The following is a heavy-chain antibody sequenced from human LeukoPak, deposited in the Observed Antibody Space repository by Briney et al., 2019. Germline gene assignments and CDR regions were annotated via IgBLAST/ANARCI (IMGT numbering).Heavy chain of an antibody. CDR2: ISGSGGST. CDR1: GFTFSSYA. V-gene: IGHV3-23*01. CDR3: AKVMYNWNDGADY. Sequence: GGSLRLSCAASGFTFSSYAMSWVRQAPGKGLEWVSAISGSGGSTYYADSVKGRFTISRDNAKNTLYLQMSSLRAEDTAVYYCAKVMYNWNDGADYWGQGTLVTVSS. J-gene: IGHJ4*02. D-gene: IGHD1-20*01.